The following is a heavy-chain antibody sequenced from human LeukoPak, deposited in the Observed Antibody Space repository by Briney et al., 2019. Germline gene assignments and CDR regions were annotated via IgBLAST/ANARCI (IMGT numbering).Heavy chain of an antibody. CDR2: IFYSGST. CDR3: ASYRYSSGWYGTPRDYYYGMDV. CDR1: GGSISSYY. V-gene: IGHV4-59*08. Sequence: SETLSLTCTVSGGSISSYYWSWIRQPPGKGLEWIGYIFYSGSTNYSPSLKSRVTISLDTSKNQFSLRLSSVTAADTAVYYCASYRYSSGWYGTPRDYYYGMDVWGQGTTVTVSS. J-gene: IGHJ6*02. D-gene: IGHD6-19*01.